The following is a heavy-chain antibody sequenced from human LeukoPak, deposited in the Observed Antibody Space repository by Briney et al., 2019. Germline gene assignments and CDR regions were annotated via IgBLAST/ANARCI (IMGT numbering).Heavy chain of an antibody. J-gene: IGHJ4*02. D-gene: IGHD5-12*01. CDR1: GFTFTSSA. Sequence: SVKVSCKASGFTFTSSAMQWVRQARGQRLVWIGWIVVGSGNTNYAQKFQERVTITRDMSTSTAYMELSSLRSEDTAVYYCATRYSGYDYNGDYWGQGTLVTVSS. V-gene: IGHV1-58*02. CDR2: IVVGSGNT. CDR3: ATRYSGYDYNGDY.